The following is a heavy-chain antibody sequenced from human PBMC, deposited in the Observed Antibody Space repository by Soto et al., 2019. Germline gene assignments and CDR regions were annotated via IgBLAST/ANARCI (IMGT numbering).Heavy chain of an antibody. CDR1: GYTFTSYG. CDR2: ISPYNGNT. J-gene: IGHJ6*02. CDR3: ARDRPEGYDSSGYYYSYYYYGMDV. Sequence: ASVKVSCKASGYTFTSYGISWVRQAPGQGLEWMGWISPYNGNTSYAQKFQGRVTMTRDTSTSTVYMELSSLRSEDTAVYYCARDRPEGYDSSGYYYSYYYYGMDVWGQGTTVTVSS. V-gene: IGHV1-18*01. D-gene: IGHD3-22*01.